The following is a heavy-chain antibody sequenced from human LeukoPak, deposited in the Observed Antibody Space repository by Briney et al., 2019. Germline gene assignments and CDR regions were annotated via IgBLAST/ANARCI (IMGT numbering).Heavy chain of an antibody. Sequence: GRSLRLSCAASGFTFSSYAMHWVRQAPGKGLEWVSAISGSGGSTYYADSVKGRFTISRDNSKNTLYLQMNSLRAEDTAVYYCAKDWSWGSSGMGAFDYWGQGTLVTVSS. CDR3: AKDWSWGSSGMGAFDY. J-gene: IGHJ4*02. V-gene: IGHV3-23*01. CDR1: GFTFSSYA. D-gene: IGHD6-13*01. CDR2: ISGSGGST.